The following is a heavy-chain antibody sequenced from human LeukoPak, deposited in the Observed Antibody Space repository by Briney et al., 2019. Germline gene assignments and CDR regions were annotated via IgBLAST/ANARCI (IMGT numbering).Heavy chain of an antibody. V-gene: IGHV4-34*01. J-gene: IGHJ4*02. CDR3: ARDLGYYYDSSGYG. CDR1: GGSFSGYY. CDR2: INHSGST. D-gene: IGHD3-22*01. Sequence: KPSETLSLTCAVYGGSFSGYYWSWIRQPPGKGLEWIGEINHSGSTNYNPSLKSRVTISVDKSKNQFSLKLSSVTAADTAVYYCARDLGYYYDSSGYGWGQGTLVTVSS.